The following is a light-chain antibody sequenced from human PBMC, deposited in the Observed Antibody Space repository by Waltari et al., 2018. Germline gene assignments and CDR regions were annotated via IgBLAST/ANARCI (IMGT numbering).Light chain of an antibody. J-gene: IGKJ1*01. CDR2: GPS. CDR1: QSVSSN. V-gene: IGKV3-15*01. CDR3: QQYNNWPPWT. Sequence: XXXTQSPATLXXXPGERATLSCRASQSVSSNLAWYQKKHGQAPRLLIYGPSTRATGIPARFSGSGSGTEFTLTISSLQSEDFAVYYGQQYNNWPPWTXGXGTKXEIK.